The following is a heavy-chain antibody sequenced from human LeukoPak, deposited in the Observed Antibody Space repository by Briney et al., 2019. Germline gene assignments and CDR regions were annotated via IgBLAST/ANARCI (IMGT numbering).Heavy chain of an antibody. CDR3: ASGHGNYYMDV. D-gene: IGHD4-17*01. CDR1: AFSLSDYY. V-gene: IGHV3-11*01. Sequence: SLRLSCAASAFSLSDYYMRWIRHAPGRGVEWGSYISSSGSTIYYAGSVKGRFTISRENAKNSLYLQMNSLRAEDTAVYYCASGHGNYYMDVWGKGTTVTVPS. CDR2: ISSSGSTI. J-gene: IGHJ6*03.